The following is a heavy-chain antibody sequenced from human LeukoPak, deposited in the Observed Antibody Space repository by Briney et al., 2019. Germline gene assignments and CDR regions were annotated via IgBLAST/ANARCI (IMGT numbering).Heavy chain of an antibody. Sequence: GVSLRLSCAASGFTFSNFWMNWVRQAPGKGLEWVSYISSSSSTIYYADSVKGRFTISRDNAKNSLYLQMNSLRAEDTAVYYCARTGSQDSSGYYSSDYWGQGTLVTVSS. D-gene: IGHD3-22*01. CDR1: GFTFSNFW. J-gene: IGHJ4*02. CDR2: ISSSSSTI. V-gene: IGHV3-48*01. CDR3: ARTGSQDSSGYYSSDY.